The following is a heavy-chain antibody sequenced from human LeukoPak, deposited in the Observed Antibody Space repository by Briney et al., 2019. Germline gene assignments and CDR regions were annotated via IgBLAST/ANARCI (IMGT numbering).Heavy chain of an antibody. CDR2: TRNKANSYTT. CDR3: ARAAPEFKGFGVVVSPQYYYYYMDV. V-gene: IGHV3-72*01. D-gene: IGHD3-3*01. Sequence: GGSLRLSCAASGFTFSDHYMEWVRQAPGKGLEWVGRTRNKANSYTTEYAASVKGRFTISRDDSKNSLYLQMNSLKTEDTAVYYCARAAPEFKGFGVVVSPQYYYYYMDVWGKGTTVTVSS. CDR1: GFTFSDHY. J-gene: IGHJ6*03.